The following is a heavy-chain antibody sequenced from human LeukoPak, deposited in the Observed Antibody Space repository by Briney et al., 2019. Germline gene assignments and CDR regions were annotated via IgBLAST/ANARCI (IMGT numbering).Heavy chain of an antibody. V-gene: IGHV3-23*01. CDR3: AVPSVLWFGELCY. CDR1: GFPFSSYA. D-gene: IGHD3-10*01. J-gene: IGHJ4*02. Sequence: GGSLRLSCAASGFPFSSYAMSWVRQAPGKGLEWVSAISGSGGSTYYADSVKGRFTISRDNSKNTLYLQMNSLRAEDTAVYYCAVPSVLWFGELCYWGQGTLVTVSS. CDR2: ISGSGGST.